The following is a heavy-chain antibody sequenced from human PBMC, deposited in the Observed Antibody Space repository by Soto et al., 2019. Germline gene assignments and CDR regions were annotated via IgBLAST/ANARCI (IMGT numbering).Heavy chain of an antibody. CDR1: GFTFSSYG. J-gene: IGHJ6*02. V-gene: IGHV3-33*01. D-gene: IGHD3-10*01. CDR3: ARERITMFRGVPYYYYGMDV. Sequence: PGGSLRLSCAASGFTFSSYGMHWVRQAPGKGLEWVAVIWYDGSNKYYADSVKGRFTISRDNSKNTLYLQMNSLRAEDTAVYYCARERITMFRGVPYYYYGMDVWGQGTTVTVSS. CDR2: IWYDGSNK.